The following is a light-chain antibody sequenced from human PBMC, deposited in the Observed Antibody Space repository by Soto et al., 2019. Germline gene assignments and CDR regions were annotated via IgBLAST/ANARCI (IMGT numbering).Light chain of an antibody. CDR3: QSYDSTLSARYV. Sequence: QSVLTQPRSASGSPGQSITISCTGTSSDVGGYNYVSWYQQHPAKAPKLIIFDVSKRPSGVPNRFSGSKSGNTASLTISGLRAEDEADYYCQSYDSTLSARYVFGTGTKVTVL. J-gene: IGLJ1*01. CDR1: SSDVGGYNY. V-gene: IGLV2-11*01. CDR2: DVS.